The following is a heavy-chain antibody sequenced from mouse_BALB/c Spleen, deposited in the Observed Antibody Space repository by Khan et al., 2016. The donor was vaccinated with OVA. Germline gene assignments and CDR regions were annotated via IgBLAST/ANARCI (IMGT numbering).Heavy chain of an antibody. Sequence: VQLQQSGPELVKPGASVKMSCKASGYTFTSYVMHWVKRKPGQGLEWIGYISPNSDGSKYNEKFRGKATLTSDTSSSTAYMELSSLTSEDSAVYYCVRALYYYGSAYEGFAYWGQGTLVTVSA. CDR1: GYTFTSYV. V-gene: IGHV1S136*01. D-gene: IGHD1-1*01. CDR2: ISPNSDGS. J-gene: IGHJ3*01. CDR3: VRALYYYGSAYEGFAY.